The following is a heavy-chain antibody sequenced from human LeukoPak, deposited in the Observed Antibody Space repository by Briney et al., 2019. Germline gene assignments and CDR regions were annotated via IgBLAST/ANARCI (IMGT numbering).Heavy chain of an antibody. CDR2: ISSGSSYI. Sequence: GGSLRLSCAASGFTFSSYSMNWVRQAPGKGLEWVSSISSGSSYIYYADSVKGRFTISRDNAKNSLYLQMNSLRAEDTAVYYCARDETYYYDSSGYYWHWGQGTLVTVSS. D-gene: IGHD3-22*01. J-gene: IGHJ4*02. CDR3: ARDETYYYDSSGYYWH. CDR1: GFTFSSYS. V-gene: IGHV3-21*01.